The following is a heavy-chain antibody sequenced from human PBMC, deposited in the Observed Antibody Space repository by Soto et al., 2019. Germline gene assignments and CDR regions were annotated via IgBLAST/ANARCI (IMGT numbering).Heavy chain of an antibody. J-gene: IGHJ6*03. CDR1: GFTFSSYS. CDR3: AREYDVVVPAAITIYYYYYMDV. CDR2: ISSSSSYI. D-gene: IGHD2-2*02. V-gene: IGHV3-21*01. Sequence: GESLKISCAASGFTFSSYSMNWVRQAPGKGLEWVSSISSSSSYIYYADSVKGRFTISRDNAKNSLYLQMNSLRAEDTAVYYCAREYDVVVPAAITIYYYYYMDVWGKGTTVTVSS.